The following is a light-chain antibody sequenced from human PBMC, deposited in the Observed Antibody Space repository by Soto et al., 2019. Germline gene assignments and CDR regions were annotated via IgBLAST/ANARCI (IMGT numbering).Light chain of an antibody. J-gene: IGKJ2*01. CDR1: QSVSNNY. CDR3: QQYGSSPPYT. CDR2: GSS. V-gene: IGKV3-20*01. Sequence: EVVLTQSQGTLSLSPGERATLSCRASQSVSNNYFAWYQQKPGQDPTHLLFGSSDSVTGFPDRFIGSGSGTDFTLTISRLEPEDFAVYYCQQYGSSPPYTFGQGTKLESK.